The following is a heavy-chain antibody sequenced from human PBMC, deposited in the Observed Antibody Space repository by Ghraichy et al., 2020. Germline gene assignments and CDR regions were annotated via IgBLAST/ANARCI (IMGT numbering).Heavy chain of an antibody. CDR2: IYYSGST. CDR3: ARAPITMVRGVVYGMDV. CDR1: GGSISSYY. J-gene: IGHJ6*02. D-gene: IGHD3-10*01. V-gene: IGHV4-59*01. Sequence: SQTLSLTCTVSGGSISSYYWSWIRQPPGKGLEWIGYIYYSGSTNYNPSLKSRVTISVDTSKNQFSLKLSSVTAADTAVYYCARAPITMVRGVVYGMDVWGLGTTVTVSS.